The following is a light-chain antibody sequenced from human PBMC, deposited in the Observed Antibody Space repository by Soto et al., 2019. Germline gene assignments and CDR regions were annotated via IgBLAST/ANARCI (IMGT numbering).Light chain of an antibody. CDR2: AAS. Sequence: DIQMTQSPSFVSASVGDRVTITCRASQGISSWLAWYQHKPGRAPKLLIHAASSLESGVPSRFSGSGSGTDFTLIISSLQPEDFAIYYCQKTTSFPLTFGGGTKVEIK. V-gene: IGKV1-12*01. J-gene: IGKJ4*01. CDR3: QKTTSFPLT. CDR1: QGISSW.